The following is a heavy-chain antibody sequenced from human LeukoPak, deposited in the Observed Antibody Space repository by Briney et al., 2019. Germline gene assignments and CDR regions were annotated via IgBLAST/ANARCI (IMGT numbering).Heavy chain of an antibody. CDR2: IRSKANSYAT. J-gene: IGHJ4*02. CDR1: GFTFDNYA. Sequence: PGRSLRLSCAASGFTFDNYAMHWVRQASGKGLEWVGRIRSKANSYATAYAASVKGRFTISRDDSKNTAYLQMNSLKTEDTAVYYCTNAYDGAPFDYWGQGTLVTVSS. CDR3: TNAYDGAPFDY. V-gene: IGHV3-73*01. D-gene: IGHD5-12*01.